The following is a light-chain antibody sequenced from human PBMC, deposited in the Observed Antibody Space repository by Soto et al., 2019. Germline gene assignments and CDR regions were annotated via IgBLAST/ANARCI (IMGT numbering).Light chain of an antibody. CDR2: AAS. V-gene: IGKV1-17*01. Sequence: DIQMTQSPSSLSASVGDRVTITCRASQGISNLLGWFQHKPGKAPKRLIYAASSLQGGLPSRFSGSGSGTEFTLTITGLQPEDFADYYCLQHNTYPYTFGQGTKLEIK. CDR1: QGISNL. J-gene: IGKJ2*01. CDR3: LQHNTYPYT.